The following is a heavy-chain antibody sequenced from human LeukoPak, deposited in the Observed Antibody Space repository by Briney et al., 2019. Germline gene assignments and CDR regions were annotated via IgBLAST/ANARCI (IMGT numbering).Heavy chain of an antibody. V-gene: IGHV3-7*01. CDR3: SRDRLGGLDL. D-gene: IGHD5-12*01. Sequence: GGSLRLSCEGSGFTFSNYWMTWVRQAPGKGLEWVANIKPNGIEKHYADSVEGRFTISRDNAKNSVYLQMNSLRPEDTAVYYCSRDRLGGLDLWGQGTLVTVSS. J-gene: IGHJ5*02. CDR2: IKPNGIEK. CDR1: GFTFSNYW.